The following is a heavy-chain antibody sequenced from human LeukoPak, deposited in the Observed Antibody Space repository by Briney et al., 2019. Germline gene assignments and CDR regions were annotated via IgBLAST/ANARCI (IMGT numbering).Heavy chain of an antibody. J-gene: IGHJ4*02. Sequence: PGRSLRLSCAASGFSFSSYGMHWVRQAPGKGLEWVAVIWYDGSNKYYADSVKGRFTISRDNAKDTLYLQMNSLRGEDTAVYYCARDLGYSAYGVWGQGTLVTVSS. CDR2: IWYDGSNK. V-gene: IGHV3-33*01. CDR1: GFSFSSYG. CDR3: ARDLGYSAYGV. D-gene: IGHD1-26*01.